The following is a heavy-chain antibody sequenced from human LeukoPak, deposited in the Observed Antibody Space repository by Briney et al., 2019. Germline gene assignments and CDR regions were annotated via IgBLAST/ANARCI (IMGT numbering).Heavy chain of an antibody. CDR3: AKVPRGYSYGTHFDY. V-gene: IGHV3-30*02. CDR1: RFTFSSFG. J-gene: IGHJ4*02. CDR2: IRYDGSNK. D-gene: IGHD5-18*01. Sequence: GGSLRLSCAASRFTFSSFGMHWVRQAPGKGLEWVAFIRYDGSNKYYADSVKGRFTISRDNSKNTLYLQMNSLRAEDTAVYYCAKVPRGYSYGTHFDYWGQGTLVTVSS.